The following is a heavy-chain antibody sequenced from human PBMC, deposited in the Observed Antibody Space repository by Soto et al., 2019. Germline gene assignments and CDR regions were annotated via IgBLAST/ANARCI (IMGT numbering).Heavy chain of an antibody. CDR1: GVSISSDDYY. Sequence: QVQLQESGPGLVKPSQTLSLTCTVPGVSISSDDYYWTWIRQPPGEGLEWIGNIYYIGRTHYNPSLMSRVTISMDTSKNQFFLKLSSVTVADTAVYYCARDRSNSPDYFDDWGQGTLVTVSS. CDR2: IYYIGRT. D-gene: IGHD4-4*01. V-gene: IGHV4-30-4*01. J-gene: IGHJ4*02. CDR3: ARDRSNSPDYFDD.